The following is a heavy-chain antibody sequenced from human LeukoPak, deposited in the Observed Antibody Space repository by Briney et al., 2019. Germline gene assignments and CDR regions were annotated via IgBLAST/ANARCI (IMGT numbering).Heavy chain of an antibody. CDR3: ARSSPPIPMVRGVIITKEGSYIDY. D-gene: IGHD3-10*01. Sequence: PGGSLRLSCAASGFTFGSYEMNWVRQARGKGLECVSYIRSSGSTIYYADSVKCRFTISRDNAKHSLYLQMHSLRVEDTALYYCARSSPPIPMVRGVIITKEGSYIDYWGQGPLVTVSS. J-gene: IGHJ4*02. CDR1: GFTFGSYE. V-gene: IGHV3-48*03. CDR2: IRSSGSTI.